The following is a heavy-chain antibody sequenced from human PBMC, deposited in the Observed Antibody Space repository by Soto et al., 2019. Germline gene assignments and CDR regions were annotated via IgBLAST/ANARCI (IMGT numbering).Heavy chain of an antibody. CDR1: GGSISSGGYS. CDR3: ARDTSVNFYLGPFEY. Sequence: SETLSLTCAVSGGSISSGGYSWNWIRQPPGKGLEWIGYIYHSGSTLYNPSLKSRVTISVDKCNNQFSLKLISVTAADTAVYYFARDTSVNFYLGPFEYWGQGRQVTVSS. D-gene: IGHD1-1*01. V-gene: IGHV4-30-2*01. J-gene: IGHJ4*02. CDR2: IYHSGST.